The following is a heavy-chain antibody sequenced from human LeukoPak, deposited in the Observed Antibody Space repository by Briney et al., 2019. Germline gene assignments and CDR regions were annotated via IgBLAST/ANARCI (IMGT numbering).Heavy chain of an antibody. Sequence: GGALRLSCAASGFTFDDYTMHWVRQAPGEGLEWVSLISWDGGSTYYADSVKGRFTISRDNSKNSLYLQMNSLRAEDTAVYYCAELGITMFGGVWGKGTTVTISS. CDR3: AELGITMFGGV. D-gene: IGHD3-10*02. CDR1: GFTFDDYT. V-gene: IGHV3-43*01. CDR2: ISWDGGST. J-gene: IGHJ6*04.